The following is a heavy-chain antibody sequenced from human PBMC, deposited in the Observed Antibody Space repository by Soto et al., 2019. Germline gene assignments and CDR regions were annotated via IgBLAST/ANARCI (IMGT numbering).Heavy chain of an antibody. V-gene: IGHV1-69*02. J-gene: IGHJ4*02. CDR2: TIPILAMS. CDR3: AASYGSGSRAFDY. D-gene: IGHD3-10*01. Sequence: QVQLVQSGPEVKMPGSSVKVSCKASGDTFNSYTINWVRQAPGQGLQRMGRTIPILAMSNYALKFQGRVTITADKSTTTAYMELSRLRSDDTAVYYCAASYGSGSRAFDYWGQGTLVTVSS. CDR1: GDTFNSYT.